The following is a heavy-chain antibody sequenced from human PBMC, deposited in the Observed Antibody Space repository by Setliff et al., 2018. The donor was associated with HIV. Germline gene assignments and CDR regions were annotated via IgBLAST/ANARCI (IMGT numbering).Heavy chain of an antibody. CDR1: GGSISSNSYY. CDR3: ARVMGGYYDSSQYMDV. D-gene: IGHD3-22*01. J-gene: IGHJ6*03. CDR2: IYHSGRT. Sequence: PSETLSLTCTVSGGSISSNSYYWGWIRQPPGKGLEWIGSIYHSGRTYYNPSLKSRVTISVDTSKNQFSLKLSSVTAADTAVYYCARVMGGYYDSSQYMDVWGKGTTVTVSS. V-gene: IGHV4-39*07.